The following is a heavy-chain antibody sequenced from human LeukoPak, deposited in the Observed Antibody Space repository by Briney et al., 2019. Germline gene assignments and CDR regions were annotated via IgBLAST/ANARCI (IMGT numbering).Heavy chain of an antibody. V-gene: IGHV3-15*07. CDR3: ATDFQWRGGDF. CDR1: GFPFTNAW. Sequence: GGSLRLSCTVSGFPFTNAWMTWVRQAPGKGLEWVGRLKSRNDGGASEYAAPVRDRFTFSRDDSKNTFYLQMSRLKTEDTAVYFCATDFQWRGGDFWGQGTLVTVSS. D-gene: IGHD6-19*01. J-gene: IGHJ4*02. CDR2: LKSRNDGGAS.